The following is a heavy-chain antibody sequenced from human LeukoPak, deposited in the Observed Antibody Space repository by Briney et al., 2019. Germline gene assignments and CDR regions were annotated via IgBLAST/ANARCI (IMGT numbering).Heavy chain of an antibody. CDR2: ISGSGTNT. CDR1: GFTFSSYA. Sequence: GGSLRLSCAASGFTFSSYAMSWVRQAPGKGLEWVSSISGSGTNTYYADSVKGRFTISSDNSRNLLFLQMSSLRVEDTAVYYCAKRRHYYGSGDYYRDPWGQGTLVTVSS. J-gene: IGHJ5*02. CDR3: AKRRHYYGSGDYYRDP. V-gene: IGHV3-23*01. D-gene: IGHD3-10*01.